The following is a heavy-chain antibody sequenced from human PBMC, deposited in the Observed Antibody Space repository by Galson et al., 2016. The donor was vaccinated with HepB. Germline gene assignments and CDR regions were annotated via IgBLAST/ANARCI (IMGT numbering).Heavy chain of an antibody. CDR1: GFTFSSYA. D-gene: IGHD4-11*01. J-gene: IGHJ6*02. CDR2: ISYGGRNK. V-gene: IGHV3-30-3*01. CDR3: ARNDYLTPYYYYGMDV. Sequence: SLRLSCAASGFTFSSYAMHWVRQAPGKGLEWLAVISYGGRNKYYADSVKGRFTVSRDDSKNTLYLQLNSLRPEDTAVYYCARNDYLTPYYYYGMDVGGQGTTVTVSS.